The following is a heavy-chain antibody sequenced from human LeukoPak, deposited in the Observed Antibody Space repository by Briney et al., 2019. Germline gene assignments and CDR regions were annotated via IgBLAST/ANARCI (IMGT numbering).Heavy chain of an antibody. CDR3: ARDPTYFDWLPVY. CDR2: ISSSSSYI. D-gene: IGHD3-9*01. Sequence: PGGSLRLSCAASGFTFSSYSMNWVRQAPGKGLEWVSSISSSSSYIYYADSVKGRFTISRDNAKNSLYLQMNSLGAEDTAVYYCARDPTYFDWLPVYWGQGTLVTVSS. J-gene: IGHJ4*02. CDR1: GFTFSSYS. V-gene: IGHV3-21*01.